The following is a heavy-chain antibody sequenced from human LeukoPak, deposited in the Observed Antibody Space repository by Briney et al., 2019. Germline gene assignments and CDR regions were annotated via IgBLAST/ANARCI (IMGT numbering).Heavy chain of an antibody. CDR1: GVSISSYY. CDR2: IYTSGST. D-gene: IGHD3-22*01. Sequence: SETLSLTCTVSGVSISSYYWSWIRQPAGKGLEWIGRIYTSGSTNYNPSLKSRVTMSVDTSKNQFSLKLSSVTAADTAVYYCARGRRVYYYDSSGYYGGGELFDYWGQGTLVTVSS. V-gene: IGHV4-4*07. CDR3: ARGRRVYYYDSSGYYGGGELFDY. J-gene: IGHJ4*02.